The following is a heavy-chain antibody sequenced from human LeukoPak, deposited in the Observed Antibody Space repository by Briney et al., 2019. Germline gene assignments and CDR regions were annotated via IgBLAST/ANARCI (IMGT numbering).Heavy chain of an antibody. CDR3: ANVRILRGPADY. Sequence: GGSLRLSCAVSGFTFSTYAMSWVRQAPGKGLEWVSAINGDSDSTYYADFVKGRFTISRDNSEKTLYLQMNSLRVEDTAVYYCANVRILRGPADYWGQGTLVTVSS. V-gene: IGHV3-23*01. CDR2: INGDSDST. CDR1: GFTFSTYA. D-gene: IGHD3-10*01. J-gene: IGHJ4*02.